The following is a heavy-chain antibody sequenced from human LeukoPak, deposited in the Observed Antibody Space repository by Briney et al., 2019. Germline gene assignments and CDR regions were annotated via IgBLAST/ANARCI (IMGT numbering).Heavy chain of an antibody. CDR3: AIAYVRLDSSYYYYMDV. D-gene: IGHD3-10*02. J-gene: IGHJ6*03. CDR1: GGTFSSYA. V-gene: IGHV1-69*06. Sequence: ASVKVSCMASGGTFSSYAISWVRQAPGQGLEWMGGIIPIFGTANYAQKFQGRVTITADKSTSTAYMELSSLRSEDTAVYYCAIAYVRLDSSYYYYMDVWGKGTTVTVSS. CDR2: IIPIFGTA.